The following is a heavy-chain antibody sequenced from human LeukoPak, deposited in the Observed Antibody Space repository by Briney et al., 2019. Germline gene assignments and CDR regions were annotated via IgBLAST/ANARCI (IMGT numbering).Heavy chain of an antibody. J-gene: IGHJ3*02. CDR2: ISGSGGST. CDR1: GFTFSSYA. CDR3: ANGLKYYDYVWGSYRNDAFDI. V-gene: IGHV3-23*01. Sequence: PGGSLRLSCAASGFTFSSYAMSWVRQAPGKGLEWVSAISGSGGSTYYADSVKGRFTISRDNSKNTLYLQMNSLRAEDTAVYYCANGLKYYDYVWGSYRNDAFDIWGQGTMVTVSS. D-gene: IGHD3-16*02.